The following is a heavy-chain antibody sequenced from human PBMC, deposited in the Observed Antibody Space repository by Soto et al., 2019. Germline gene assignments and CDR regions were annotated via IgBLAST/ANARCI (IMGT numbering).Heavy chain of an antibody. V-gene: IGHV3-33*01. J-gene: IGHJ4*02. D-gene: IGHD3-10*01. CDR3: ARDPGSYLDY. CDR1: GFTFSSYG. CDR2: IWYDGSNK. Sequence: QVQLVESGGGVVQPGRSLRLSCAASGFTFSSYGMHRVRQAPGKGLEWVAVIWYDGSNKYYADSVKGRFTISRDNSKNTLYLQMNSLRAEDTALYYCARDPGSYLDYRGQGTLVSVSS.